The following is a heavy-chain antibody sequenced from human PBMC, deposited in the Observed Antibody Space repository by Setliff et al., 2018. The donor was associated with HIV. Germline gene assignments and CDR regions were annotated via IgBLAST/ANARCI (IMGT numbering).Heavy chain of an antibody. CDR3: ASSALWFGELLGLGAFDI. CDR2: IYHSGST. V-gene: IGHV4-38-2*01. Sequence: PSETLSLTCAVSGYSISSGYYWGWIRQPPGKGLEWIGSIYHSGSTYYNPSLKSRVTISVDTSKNQFPLKLSSVTAADTAVYYCASSALWFGELLGLGAFDIWGQGTMVTVSS. CDR1: GYSISSGYY. J-gene: IGHJ3*02. D-gene: IGHD3-10*01.